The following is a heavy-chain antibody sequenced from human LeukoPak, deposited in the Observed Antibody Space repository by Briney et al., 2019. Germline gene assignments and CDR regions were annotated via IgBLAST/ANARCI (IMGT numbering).Heavy chain of an antibody. CDR2: INWIGGST. Sequence: GSLGLSCAASGFPFGDYGMNWVRQVPGKGLEWVSGINWIGGSTGYGDSVKGRFTISRDNAKNSLYLQMNSLRAEDTALYYCAKNWGSFSWYFDLWGRGTLVTVSS. CDR3: AKNWGSFSWYFDL. V-gene: IGHV3-20*04. J-gene: IGHJ2*01. CDR1: GFPFGDYG. D-gene: IGHD2/OR15-2a*01.